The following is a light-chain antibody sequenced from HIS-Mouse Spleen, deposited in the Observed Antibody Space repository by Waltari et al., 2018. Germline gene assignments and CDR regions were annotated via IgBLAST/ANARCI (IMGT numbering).Light chain of an antibody. CDR1: SSDVGGYNY. V-gene: IGLV2-14*01. CDR2: EVS. Sequence: QSALTQPASVSGSPGQSITISCTGTSSDVGGYNYVSWYQQHPGKAPKLMIYEVSKRPPVVSNRFSGSKSGNTASLTISGLQAEDEADYYCSSYTSSSTLWVFGGGTKLTVL. CDR3: SSYTSSSTLWV. J-gene: IGLJ3*02.